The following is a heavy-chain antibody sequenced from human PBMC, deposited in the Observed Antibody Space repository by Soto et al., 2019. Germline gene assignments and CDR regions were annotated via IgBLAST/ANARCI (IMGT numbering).Heavy chain of an antibody. CDR1: GGSISSGGYY. D-gene: IGHD3-10*01. CDR2: IYYSGST. V-gene: IGHV4-61*08. CDR3: ARASAGGSGSYYYYYYGMDV. J-gene: IGHJ6*02. Sequence: PSETLSLTCTVSGGSISSGGYYWSWIRQHPGKGLEWIGYIYYSGSTSYNPSLKSRVTISVDTSKNQFSLKLSSVTAADTAVYYCARASAGGSGSYYYYYYGMDVWGQGTTVTVSS.